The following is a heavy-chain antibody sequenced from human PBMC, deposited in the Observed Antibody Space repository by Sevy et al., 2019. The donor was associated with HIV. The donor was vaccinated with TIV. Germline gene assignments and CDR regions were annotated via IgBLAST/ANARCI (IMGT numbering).Heavy chain of an antibody. CDR3: AKIPRVYSYASFLDS. V-gene: IGHV3-30*18. CDR1: GFSFDRFA. D-gene: IGHD3-16*01. CDR2: ISYDGGNK. Sequence: GGSLRLSCAASGFSFDRFAMHWVRQAPGKGLEWVALISYDGGNKYYADFVRGRFSISRDNSKNTLFQQMNRLSPEDTGIYYCAKIPRVYSYASFLDSWGQGTPVTVSS. J-gene: IGHJ4*02.